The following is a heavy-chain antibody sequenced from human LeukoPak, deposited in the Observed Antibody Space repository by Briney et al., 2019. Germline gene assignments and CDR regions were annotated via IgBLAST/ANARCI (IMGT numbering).Heavy chain of an antibody. J-gene: IGHJ6*03. CDR2: IIPILGIA. Sequence: SVKVSCRASLGTLSSYTISWVRQAPGQGLEWMGGIIPILGIANYAQKFQGRVTITADKATSTAYMELSSLRSEDTAVYYCARSGSPKNYYYYYMDVWGKGTTVTVSS. CDR1: LGTLSSYT. V-gene: IGHV1-69*10. CDR3: ARSGSPKNYYYYYMDV. D-gene: IGHD1-26*01.